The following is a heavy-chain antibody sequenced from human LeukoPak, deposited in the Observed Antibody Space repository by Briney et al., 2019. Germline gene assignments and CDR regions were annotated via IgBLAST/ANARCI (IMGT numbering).Heavy chain of an antibody. D-gene: IGHD3-22*01. V-gene: IGHV3-30*04. CDR1: GFTFSNYT. J-gene: IGHJ4*02. Sequence: GGSLRLSCAASGFTFSNYTIHCVRQAPGKGLDWVAVISCDGSNQFYADSVKGRFTISRDNSMNTLHLQMNSLRTEDTAVYYCARDLTVYYDSSGHSCWGQGTLVTVSS. CDR3: ARDLTVYYDSSGHSC. CDR2: ISCDGSNQ.